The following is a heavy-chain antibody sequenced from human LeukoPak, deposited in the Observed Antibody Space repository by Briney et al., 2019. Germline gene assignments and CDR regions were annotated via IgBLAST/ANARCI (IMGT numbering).Heavy chain of an antibody. J-gene: IGHJ4*02. CDR2: ISYDGSNK. CDR3: ARDVSYYYDSSGYPDY. V-gene: IGHV3-30*04. D-gene: IGHD3-22*01. CDR1: GFTFSSYA. Sequence: PGRSLRLSCAASGFTFSSYAMHWVRQAPGKGLEGVAVISYDGSNKYYADSVKGRFTISRDNSKNTLYLQMNSLRAEDTAVYYCARDVSYYYDSSGYPDYWGQGTLVTVSS.